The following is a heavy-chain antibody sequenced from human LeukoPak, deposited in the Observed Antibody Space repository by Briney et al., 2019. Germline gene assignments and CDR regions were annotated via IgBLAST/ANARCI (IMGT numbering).Heavy chain of an antibody. J-gene: IGHJ5*02. D-gene: IGHD3-3*01. Sequence: SETLSLTCTVSGGSLGPCYYWGWIRQPPGKGLEWIGTFHHSGTTYYSPSLKSRVTTSGDTSKNQFSLKLSSVTAADTAVYYCARDSTYYDFWSGYYTTAHWFDPWGQGTLVTVSS. CDR1: GGSLGPCYY. V-gene: IGHV4-38-2*02. CDR3: ARDSTYYDFWSGYYTTAHWFDP. CDR2: FHHSGTT.